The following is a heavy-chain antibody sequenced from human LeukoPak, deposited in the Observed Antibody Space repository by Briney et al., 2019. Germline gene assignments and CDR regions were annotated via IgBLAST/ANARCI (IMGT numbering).Heavy chain of an antibody. V-gene: IGHV3-23*01. CDR2: ISGSGGST. CDR3: AKDRYDYVWGSSTRYYFDY. Sequence: PGGSLRLSCAASGFTFSSYAMSWVRQAQGKGLEWVSAISGSGGSTYYADSVKGRFTISRDNSKNTLYLQMNSLRAEDTAVYYCAKDRYDYVWGSSTRYYFDYWGQGTLVTVSS. J-gene: IGHJ4*02. D-gene: IGHD3-16*01. CDR1: GFTFSSYA.